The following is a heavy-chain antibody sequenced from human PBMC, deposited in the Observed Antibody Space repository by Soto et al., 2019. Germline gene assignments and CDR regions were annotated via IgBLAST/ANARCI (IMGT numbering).Heavy chain of an antibody. V-gene: IGHV3-30*18. CDR1: VFTFSSYG. J-gene: IGHJ4*02. D-gene: IGHD2-2*01. CDR2: ISYDGNNK. Sequence: QVQLVESGGGVVQPGRSRRLSCAASVFTFSSYGMHWVRQAPGKGLDWVAVISYDGNNKNYADSVKGRFTISRDNSKNTLYLQRNSLRAEDTAVYYCAKASRYCSSTSCYCQKYYFDYWCQGTLVPVSS. CDR3: AKASRYCSSTSCYCQKYYFDY.